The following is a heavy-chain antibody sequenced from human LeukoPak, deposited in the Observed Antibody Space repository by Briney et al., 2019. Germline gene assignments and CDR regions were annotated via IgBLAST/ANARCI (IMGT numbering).Heavy chain of an antibody. CDR1: GXTFSRYS. D-gene: IGHD3-22*01. CDR2: ISSSSTYI. CDR3: ARDYDSSGQNDY. V-gene: IGHV3-21*01. J-gene: IGHJ4*02. Sequence: GGSLRLSCAASGXTFSRYSMNWVRQAPGKGLEWVSSISSSSTYIYYADSVKGRFTISRDNAENSLYLQMNSLRAEDTAVYYCARDYDSSGQNDYWGQGTLVTVSS.